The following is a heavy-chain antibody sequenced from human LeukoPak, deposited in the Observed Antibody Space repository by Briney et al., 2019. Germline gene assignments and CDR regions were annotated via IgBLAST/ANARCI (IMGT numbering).Heavy chain of an antibody. J-gene: IGHJ4*02. V-gene: IGHV4-39*01. CDR3: ARMGNPATVTADY. CDR1: GGSISSSSYY. Sequence: SETLSLTCTVSGGSISSSSYYWGCIRQPPGKGLECIGSIYYSGSTYYNPSLKSRVTISVDTSKNQFSLKLNSVTAADTAVYYCARMGNPATVTADYWGQGTLVTVSS. D-gene: IGHD4-17*01. CDR2: IYYSGST.